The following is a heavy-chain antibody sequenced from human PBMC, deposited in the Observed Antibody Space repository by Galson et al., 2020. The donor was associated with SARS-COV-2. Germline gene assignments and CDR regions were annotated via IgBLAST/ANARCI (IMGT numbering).Heavy chain of an antibody. D-gene: IGHD5-12*01. CDR1: GFTFSSYA. Sequence: GSLRLSCAASGFTFSSYAMHWVRQAPGKGLEWVAVISYDGSNKYHADSVKGRFTISRDNSKNTLYLQMNSLRAEDTAVYYCARARDGYRNFDYWGQGTLVTVSS. J-gene: IGHJ4*02. CDR3: ARARDGYRNFDY. V-gene: IGHV3-30-3*01. CDR2: ISYDGSNK.